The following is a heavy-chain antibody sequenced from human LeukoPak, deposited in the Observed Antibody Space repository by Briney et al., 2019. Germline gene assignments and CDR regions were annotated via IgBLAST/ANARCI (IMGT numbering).Heavy chain of an antibody. CDR3: ARDPRVPIFEYYYYYMDV. CDR1: GLTFSSYW. D-gene: IGHD3-3*01. Sequence: GGSLRLSCAASGLTFSSYWMHWVRQAPGKGLVWVSRINSDGSSTSYADSVKGRFTISRDNAKNTLYLQMNSLRAEDTAVYYCARDPRVPIFEYYYYYMDVWGKGTTVTVSS. CDR2: INSDGSST. J-gene: IGHJ6*03. V-gene: IGHV3-74*01.